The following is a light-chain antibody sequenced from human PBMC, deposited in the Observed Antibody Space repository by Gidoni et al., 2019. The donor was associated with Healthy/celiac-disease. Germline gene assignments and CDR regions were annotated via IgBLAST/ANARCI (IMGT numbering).Light chain of an antibody. V-gene: IGKV1-39*01. J-gene: IGKJ1*01. CDR1: QSISSY. Sequence: VQITKSPSPLSASVGDSVNITVRASQSISSYLNWYQQKPGKAPKLLIYAASSLQSGVPSRFSGSGSGTDFTLTISSLQPEDVATYYCQQSYSTPRTFGQGTKVEIK. CDR2: AAS. CDR3: QQSYSTPRT.